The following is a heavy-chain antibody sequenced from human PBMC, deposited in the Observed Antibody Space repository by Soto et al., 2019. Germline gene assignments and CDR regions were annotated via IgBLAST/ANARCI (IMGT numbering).Heavy chain of an antibody. CDR3: SKYSGSSTIPAA. J-gene: IGHJ5*02. D-gene: IGHD1-26*01. V-gene: IGHV3-15*07. CDR2: IKSQASGGTI. Sequence: GGSLRLSCAASGITFIYAWMDWVRQAPGKRLEWVGRIKSQASGGTIDYAAPVKGRFTISRDDSKDAAYLLMNSLKTEDTAIYYCSKYSGSSTIPAALGQGTLVTVSS. CDR1: GITFIYAW.